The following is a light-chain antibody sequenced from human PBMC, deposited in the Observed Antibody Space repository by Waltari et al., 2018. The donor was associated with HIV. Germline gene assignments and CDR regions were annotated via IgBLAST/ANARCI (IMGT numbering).Light chain of an antibody. CDR1: QSVSSY. CDR2: DAS. CDR3: QQRNSWPPDVT. V-gene: IGKV3-11*01. Sequence: EIVLTQSPAILSSTPGERVNLSCRASQSVSSYLAWYQQKPGQAPRLLMYDASNRATGIPARFSGSGSGKDFTLTISSLEPEDFAVYYCQQRNSWPPDVTFGPGTKVDIK. J-gene: IGKJ3*01.